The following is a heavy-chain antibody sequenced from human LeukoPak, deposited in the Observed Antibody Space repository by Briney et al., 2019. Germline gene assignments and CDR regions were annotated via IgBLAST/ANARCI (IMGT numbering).Heavy chain of an antibody. CDR1: GGSISSGGYS. Sequence: SQTLSLTCAVSGGSISSGGYSWSRIRQPPGKGLEWIGYIYHSGSTYYNPSLKSRVTISVDRSKNQFSLKLSSVTAADTAVYYCASSAPGGRYFDWYPFDYWGQGTLVTVSS. J-gene: IGHJ4*02. CDR2: IYHSGST. D-gene: IGHD3-9*01. V-gene: IGHV4-30-2*01. CDR3: ASSAPGGRYFDWYPFDY.